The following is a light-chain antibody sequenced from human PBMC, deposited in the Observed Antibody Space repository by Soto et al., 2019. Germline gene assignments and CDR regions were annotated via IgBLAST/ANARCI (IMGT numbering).Light chain of an antibody. CDR1: LSVRRN. CDR2: AAW. V-gene: IGKV1-6*01. CDR3: LQDYNYPRT. Sequence: IQMTQSPSSLSGSVGDRVTITCRASLSVRRNLNWYQQKPGKAPKLLINAAWSLQSGVPSRFSGSGSGTNFTLTISSLQPEDSATYYCLQDYNYPRTFGQGTKVDIK. J-gene: IGKJ1*01.